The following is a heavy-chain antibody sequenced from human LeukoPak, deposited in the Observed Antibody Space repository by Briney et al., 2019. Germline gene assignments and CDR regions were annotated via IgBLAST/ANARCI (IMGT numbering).Heavy chain of an antibody. D-gene: IGHD4-17*01. Sequence: SETLSLTCTVSGGSISSYYWSWIRQPPGKGLEWIGYIYYSGSTNYSPSLKRRVTISVDTSKNQFSLKLSSVTAADTAVYYCARGHGDPLFDYWGQGTLVTVSS. CDR2: IYYSGST. J-gene: IGHJ4*02. CDR3: ARGHGDPLFDY. CDR1: GGSISSYY. V-gene: IGHV4-59*01.